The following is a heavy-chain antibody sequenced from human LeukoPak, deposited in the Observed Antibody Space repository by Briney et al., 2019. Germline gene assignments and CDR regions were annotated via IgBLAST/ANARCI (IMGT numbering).Heavy chain of an antibody. CDR1: GGSISSSSYY. CDR3: ASFVLLWFGELLSSDAFDI. D-gene: IGHD3-10*01. CDR2: IYYSGST. V-gene: IGHV4-39*01. J-gene: IGHJ3*02. Sequence: SETLSLTCTVSGGSISSSSYYWGWIRQPPGKGLEWIGSIYYSGSTYYNPSLKSRVTISVDTSKNQFSLKLSSVTAADTAVYYCASFVLLWFGELLSSDAFDIWGQGTMVTVSS.